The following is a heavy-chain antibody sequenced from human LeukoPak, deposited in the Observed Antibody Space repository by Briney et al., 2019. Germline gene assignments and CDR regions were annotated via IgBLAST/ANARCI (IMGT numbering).Heavy chain of an antibody. CDR2: ISWNSGSI. J-gene: IGHJ4*02. CDR3: AKDRGEEWELFDY. D-gene: IGHD1-26*01. V-gene: IGHV3-9*01. CDR1: GFTFYDYA. Sequence: GGSLRLSCAASGFTFYDYAMRWVRHAPGKGLEWVSGISWNSGSIAYADSVKGRFTISRDNSKKTLYLQMNSLRAEDTAVYYCAKDRGEEWELFDYWGQGTLVTVSS.